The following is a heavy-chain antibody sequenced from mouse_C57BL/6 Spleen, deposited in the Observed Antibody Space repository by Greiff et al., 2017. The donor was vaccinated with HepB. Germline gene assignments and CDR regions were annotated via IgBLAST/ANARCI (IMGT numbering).Heavy chain of an antibody. CDR3: AREGSYLYYFDY. D-gene: IGHD2-10*01. V-gene: IGHV3-6*01. Sequence: EVQLQESGPGLVKPSQSLSLTCSVTGYSITSGYYWNWIRQFPGNKLEWMGYISYDGSNNYNPSLKNRISITRDTSKNQFFLKLNSVTTEDTATYYCAREGSYLYYFDYWGQGTTLTVSS. CDR2: ISYDGSN. J-gene: IGHJ2*01. CDR1: GYSITSGYY.